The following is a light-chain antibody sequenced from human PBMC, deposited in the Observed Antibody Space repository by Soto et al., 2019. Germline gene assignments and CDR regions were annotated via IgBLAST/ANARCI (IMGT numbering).Light chain of an antibody. J-gene: IGKJ1*01. CDR1: QSVSSN. V-gene: IGKV3-15*01. CDR2: GAS. CDR3: QQHNNWPPWT. Sequence: EIVMTQSPATLSVSPGERATLSCRASQSVSSNLAWYQQKPVQAPRLLMYGASTRATGIPDRFSGSVSGTEFTLTISSLQSEDFAVYYCQQHNNWPPWTFGQGTKVEIK.